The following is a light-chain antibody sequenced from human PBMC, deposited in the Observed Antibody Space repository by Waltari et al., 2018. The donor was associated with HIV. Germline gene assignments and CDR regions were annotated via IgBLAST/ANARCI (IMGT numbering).Light chain of an antibody. J-gene: IGKJ1*01. Sequence: EIVMTQSPATLSVSPGERATLSCRASQSVSSNLAWYQQKPGQAPRLPIYGASIRATGIPARFSGSGSGTDFTLTISSLQSEDFAVYYCQQYNNWLRTFGQGTKVEIK. CDR3: QQYNNWLRT. CDR2: GAS. CDR1: QSVSSN. V-gene: IGKV3-15*01.